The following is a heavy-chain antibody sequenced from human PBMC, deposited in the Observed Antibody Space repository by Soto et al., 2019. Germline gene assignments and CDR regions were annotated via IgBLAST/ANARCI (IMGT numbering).Heavy chain of an antibody. CDR1: GFPFRNYA. CDR2: ISSDGGNK. V-gene: IGHV3-30*18. J-gene: IGHJ3*02. Sequence: QVQLVESGGGVLQPGRSLRLSCAASGFPFRNYAMHWVRQAPGKRLEWVAGISSDGGNKEYEDSVKGRFTISRDNSKNTLHLPMNSLSAEDTAVYYCANGPGSIGHAFDIWGQGKMVTVSS. D-gene: IGHD1-26*01. CDR3: ANGPGSIGHAFDI.